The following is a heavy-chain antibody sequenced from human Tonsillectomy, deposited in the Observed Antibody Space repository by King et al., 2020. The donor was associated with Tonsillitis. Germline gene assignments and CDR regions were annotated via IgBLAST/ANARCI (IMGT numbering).Heavy chain of an antibody. CDR1: GYIFTTYW. J-gene: IGHJ4*02. Sequence: VQLVESGAEVKKPGESLKISCKGSGYIFTTYWIGWVRQMPGKGLEWMGFIYPGDSETRYSPSFQGQVTISADKSITTAYLQWSSLKASDTAMYYCARSLHLDNWNYVWGQGALVTVSS. CDR2: IYPGDSET. D-gene: IGHD1-7*01. V-gene: IGHV5-51*03. CDR3: ARSLHLDNWNYV.